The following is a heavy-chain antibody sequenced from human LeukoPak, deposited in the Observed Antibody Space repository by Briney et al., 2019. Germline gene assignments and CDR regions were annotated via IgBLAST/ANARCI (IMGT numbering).Heavy chain of an antibody. V-gene: IGHV4-4*02. CDR2: IYHSGST. CDR3: ARLLAVAGYWYFDL. D-gene: IGHD6-19*01. J-gene: IGHJ2*01. Sequence: SETLSLTCAVSGGSISSSNWWSWVRQPPGKGLEWIGEIYHSGSTNYNPSLKSRVTISVDKSRNQFSLKLSSVTAADTAVYYCARLLAVAGYWYFDLWGRGTLVTVSS. CDR1: GGSISSSNW.